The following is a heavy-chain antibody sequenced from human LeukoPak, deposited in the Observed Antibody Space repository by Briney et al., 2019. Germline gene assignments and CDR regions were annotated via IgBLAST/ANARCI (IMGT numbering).Heavy chain of an antibody. D-gene: IGHD3-10*01. Sequence: GGSLRLSCAASGFTFSNAWMNWVRQAPGKGLEWVSILGGLSESVYYPDSVKGRFTVSRDNSKDTLYLEINSLRGEDTATYYCARRWLGDPYGMDVWGQGTTVTVSS. CDR1: GFTFSNAW. CDR3: ARRWLGDPYGMDV. V-gene: IGHV3-23*01. J-gene: IGHJ6*02. CDR2: LGGLSESV.